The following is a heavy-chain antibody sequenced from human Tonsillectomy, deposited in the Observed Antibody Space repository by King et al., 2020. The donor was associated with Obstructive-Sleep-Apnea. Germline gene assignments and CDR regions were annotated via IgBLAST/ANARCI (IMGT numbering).Heavy chain of an antibody. V-gene: IGHV4-59*08. Sequence: VQLQESGPGLVKPSETLSLTCTVSGGSISSYYWSWIRQPPGKGLEWVGYIYYSGSATYNPSLTRRVTISVDTSKNQFSLKLSSVTAADTAVYYCARHDMVRGVIPAFDIWGQGTMVTVSS. J-gene: IGHJ3*02. CDR1: GGSISSYY. CDR3: ARHDMVRGVIPAFDI. D-gene: IGHD3-10*01. CDR2: IYYSGSA.